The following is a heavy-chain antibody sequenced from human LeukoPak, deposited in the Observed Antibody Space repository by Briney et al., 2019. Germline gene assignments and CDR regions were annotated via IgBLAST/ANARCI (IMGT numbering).Heavy chain of an antibody. CDR2: IRYDGSNK. CDR3: AKDLYDFWSGYYGDNWFDP. Sequence: PGGSLRLSCAASGFTFSSYGMHWVRQAPGKGLEGVAFIRYDGSNKYYADSVKCRFTISRDNSKNTLYLQMNSLRAEDTAVYYCAKDLYDFWSGYYGDNWFDPWGQGTLVTVSS. J-gene: IGHJ5*02. D-gene: IGHD3-3*01. CDR1: GFTFSSYG. V-gene: IGHV3-30*02.